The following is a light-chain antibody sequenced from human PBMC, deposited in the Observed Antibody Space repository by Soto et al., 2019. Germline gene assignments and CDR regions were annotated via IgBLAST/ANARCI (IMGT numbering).Light chain of an antibody. Sequence: EIVLTQSPGTLSLSPGERATLSCRASQSVSSSYLAWYQQKPGQAPRLLIYEASKRATGIPDRFSGSGSQTDFTLTISRLEPEDFAVYYCQQYGTSPRTFGQGTKVDIK. CDR2: EAS. V-gene: IGKV3-20*01. CDR1: QSVSSSY. CDR3: QQYGTSPRT. J-gene: IGKJ1*01.